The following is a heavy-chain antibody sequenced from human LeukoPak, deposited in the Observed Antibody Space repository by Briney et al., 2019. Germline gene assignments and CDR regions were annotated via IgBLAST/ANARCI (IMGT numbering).Heavy chain of an antibody. CDR1: RYTFTSYY. V-gene: IGHV1-2*02. Sequence: ASVKVSCKASRYTFTSYYMHWVRQAPGQGLEWMGWINPNSGGTNYAQKFQGRVTMTRDTSISTAYMELSRLRSDDTAVYYCAKPVPGSGWSLDYWGQGTLVTVSS. CDR2: INPNSGGT. D-gene: IGHD6-19*01. CDR3: AKPVPGSGWSLDY. J-gene: IGHJ4*02.